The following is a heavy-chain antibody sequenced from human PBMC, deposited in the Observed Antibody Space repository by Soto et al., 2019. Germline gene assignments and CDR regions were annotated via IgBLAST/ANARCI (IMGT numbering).Heavy chain of an antibody. CDR3: ARVGFGELLAHGMDV. CDR1: GGSLRSGDYY. V-gene: IGHV4-30-4*01. D-gene: IGHD3-10*01. CDR2: IYYSGST. J-gene: IGHJ6*02. Sequence: QVQLQESGPGLVKPSQTLSLTCTVSGGSLRSGDYYWSWIRQPPGKGLEWIGYIYYSGSTYYNPSLKSRVTISVDTSKNQFSLKLSSVTAADTAVYYCARVGFGELLAHGMDVWGQGTTVTVSS.